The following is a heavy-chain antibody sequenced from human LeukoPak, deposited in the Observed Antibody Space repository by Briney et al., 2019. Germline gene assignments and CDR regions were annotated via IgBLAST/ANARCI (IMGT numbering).Heavy chain of an antibody. D-gene: IGHD3-10*01. CDR1: GFTFSSYA. V-gene: IGHV3-23*01. Sequence: GGSLRLSCAASGFTFSSYAMSWVRQAPGKGLEWVSAISGSGGSTYYADSVKGRFTISRDNSKNTLYLQMNSLRAEDTAVYYCARDPYYYGSGSYDYWGQGTLVTVSS. CDR3: ARDPYYYGSGSYDY. CDR2: ISGSGGST. J-gene: IGHJ4*02.